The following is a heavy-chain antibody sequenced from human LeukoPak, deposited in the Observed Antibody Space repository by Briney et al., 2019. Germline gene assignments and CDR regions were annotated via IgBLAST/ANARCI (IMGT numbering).Heavy chain of an antibody. J-gene: IGHJ4*02. CDR1: GFTFSSYA. D-gene: IGHD2-8*02. CDR2: ISSNGGGT. CDR3: VKGLYVVYQGFDY. V-gene: IGHV3-64D*06. Sequence: PGGSLRLSCSASGFTFSSYAMHWVRQAPGKGLEYVSAISSNGGGTYYADSVKGRFTISRDNSKNTLYLQMSSLRAEDTAVYYCVKGLYVVYQGFDYWGQGTLVTVSS.